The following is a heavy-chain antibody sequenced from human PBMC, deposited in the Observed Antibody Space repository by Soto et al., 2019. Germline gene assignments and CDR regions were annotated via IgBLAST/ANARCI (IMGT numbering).Heavy chain of an antibody. V-gene: IGHV1-69*13. Sequence: GASVKVSCKECGSTIGGYGISWGRQAPGQGNERMGGIIPIPGTANYAQKFQGRVTIAADESTSTAYMELSSLRSEDTAVYYCARSQGSSTSLEIYYYYYYGMDVWGQGTTVTVSS. D-gene: IGHD2-2*01. CDR3: ARSQGSSTSLEIYYYYYYGMDV. CDR1: GSTIGGYG. J-gene: IGHJ6*02. CDR2: IIPIPGTA.